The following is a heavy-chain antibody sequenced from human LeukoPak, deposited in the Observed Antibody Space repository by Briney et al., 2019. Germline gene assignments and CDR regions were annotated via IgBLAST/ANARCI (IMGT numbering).Heavy chain of an antibody. Sequence: GGSLRLSCAASGFTFSSYSMNWVRQAPGKGLEWVSYISSSSSTIYYADSVKGRFTISRDNAKNSLYLQMNSLRAEDTAVYYCAHLGYYYGSGSYYKKPDYWGQGNLVTVSS. CDR1: GFTFSSYS. CDR3: AHLGYYYGSGSYYKKPDY. CDR2: ISSSSSTI. J-gene: IGHJ4*02. V-gene: IGHV3-48*01. D-gene: IGHD3-10*01.